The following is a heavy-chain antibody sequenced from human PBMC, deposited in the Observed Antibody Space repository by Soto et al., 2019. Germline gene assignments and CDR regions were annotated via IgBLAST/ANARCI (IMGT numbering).Heavy chain of an antibody. J-gene: IGHJ3*02. V-gene: IGHV1-69*05. CDR1: GGTFSSYA. CDR2: IIPILGTA. CDR3: ARDRAHGFDI. Sequence: SVKVSCKASGGTFSSYAISWVRQAPGQGLEWMGGIIPILGTANYAQKFQGRVTMTRDTSTSTVYMELRSLRSEDTAVYFCARDRAHGFDIWGQGTMVTVSS.